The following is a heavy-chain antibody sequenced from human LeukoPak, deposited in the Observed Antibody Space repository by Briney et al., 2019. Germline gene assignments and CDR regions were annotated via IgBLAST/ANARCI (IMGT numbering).Heavy chain of an antibody. J-gene: IGHJ4*02. Sequence: SETLSLTCAVSGSSIGSSEWWSWVRQPPGKGLEWIGEICRSVSPTYNPSLESRVTISADKSNNQLSLKLTSVTAADTAVYYCARNGHYSLDNWGQGTLVTVSS. V-gene: IGHV4-4*02. D-gene: IGHD3-22*01. CDR1: GSSIGSSEW. CDR3: ARNGHYSLDN. CDR2: ICRSVSP.